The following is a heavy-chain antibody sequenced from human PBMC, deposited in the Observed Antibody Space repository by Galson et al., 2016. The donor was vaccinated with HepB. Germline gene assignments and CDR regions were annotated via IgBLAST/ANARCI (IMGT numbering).Heavy chain of an antibody. D-gene: IGHD1-7*01. J-gene: IGHJ4*02. CDR2: ICSKPYGWKA. V-gene: IGHV3-49*03. Sequence: SLRLSCAASGFTFGSYAMSWFRQAPGEGLEWVCFICSKPYGWKAEYAASGKGRCTITRDDSKSIVYLLMDSLKAEDTAAVYCSRDALHNWSYWGDYFGHWGQGTLVTASS. CDR1: GFTFGSYA. CDR3: SRDALHNWSYWGDYFGH.